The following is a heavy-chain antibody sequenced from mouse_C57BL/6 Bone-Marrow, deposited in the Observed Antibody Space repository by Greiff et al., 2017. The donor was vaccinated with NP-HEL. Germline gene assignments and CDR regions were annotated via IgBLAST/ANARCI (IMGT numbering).Heavy chain of an antibody. Sequence: EVQLQESGPELVKPGASVKISCKASGYSFTGYYMNWVKQSPEKSLEWIGEINPSTGGTTYNQKFKAKATLTVDKSSSTAYMQLKSLTSEDSAVYYRAGRYGYAWFAYWGQGTLVTVSA. CDR3: AGRYGYAWFAY. V-gene: IGHV1-42*01. D-gene: IGHD2-2*01. CDR2: INPSTGGT. CDR1: GYSFTGYY. J-gene: IGHJ3*01.